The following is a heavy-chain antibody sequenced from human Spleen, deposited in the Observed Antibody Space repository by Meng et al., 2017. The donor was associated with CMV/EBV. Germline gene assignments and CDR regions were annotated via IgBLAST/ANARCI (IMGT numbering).Heavy chain of an antibody. Sequence: GESLKISCAASGSTFSSYAMSWVRQAPGKGLEWVSGISATGGSTYYADSVKGRFTISRDNSKNTLYLQMNSLRAEDTAVYYCARDYYGSGSYSFGYWGQGTLVTVSS. CDR1: GSTFSSYA. CDR2: ISATGGST. D-gene: IGHD3-10*01. CDR3: ARDYYGSGSYSFGY. J-gene: IGHJ4*02. V-gene: IGHV3-23*01.